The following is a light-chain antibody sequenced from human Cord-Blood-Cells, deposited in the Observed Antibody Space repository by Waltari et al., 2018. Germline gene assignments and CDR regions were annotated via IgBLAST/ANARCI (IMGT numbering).Light chain of an antibody. J-gene: IGLJ2*01. CDR1: SLRSYY. Sequence: SSELTQDPAVSVALGQPVRITCQGDSLRSYYESRYQQKPGQAPVLVIYGKNNRPSGIPDRFSGSSSGNTASLTITGAQAEDEADYYCNSRDSSGNHVVFGGGTKLTVL. V-gene: IGLV3-19*01. CDR2: GKN. CDR3: NSRDSSGNHVV.